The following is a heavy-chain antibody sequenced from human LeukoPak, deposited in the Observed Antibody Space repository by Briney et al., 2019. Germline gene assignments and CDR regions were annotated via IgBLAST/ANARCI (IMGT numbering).Heavy chain of an antibody. J-gene: IGHJ3*02. CDR1: GFTFSNYW. CDR3: AREGSAAGIDDAFDI. CDR2: INTDGSRT. D-gene: IGHD6-13*01. V-gene: IGHV3-74*01. Sequence: GGSLRLSCAASGFTFSNYWMHWVRQAPGKGLVWVSRINTDGSRTSYADSVRGRFTISRDNAKNTLYLQMNSLRAEDTAVFYCAREGSAAGIDDAFDIWGQGTMVTVSS.